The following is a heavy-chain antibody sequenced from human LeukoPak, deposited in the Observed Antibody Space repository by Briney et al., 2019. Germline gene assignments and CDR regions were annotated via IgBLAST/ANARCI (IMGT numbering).Heavy chain of an antibody. V-gene: IGHV3-7*01. CDR2: IKQDGSEK. Sequence: QPGGSLRLSCAASGFTFSSYWMSWVRQAPGKGLEWVANIKQDGSEKYYVDSVKGRFTISRDNSKNTLYLQMNSLRAEDTAVYYCARDSSRGYNLEYWGQGTLVTVSS. J-gene: IGHJ4*02. D-gene: IGHD3-22*01. CDR3: ARDSSRGYNLEY. CDR1: GFTFSSYW.